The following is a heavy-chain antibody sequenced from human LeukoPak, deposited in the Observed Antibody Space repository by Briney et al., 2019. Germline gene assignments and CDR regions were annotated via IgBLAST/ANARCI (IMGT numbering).Heavy chain of an antibody. D-gene: IGHD1-1*01. V-gene: IGHV3-74*03. CDR1: GCTFSGHW. CDR3: VRDETLWTLDW. CDR2: INERGTDS. J-gene: IGHJ4*02. Sequence: GGSLRLSCTASGCTFSGHWIHWVRQPPGMGLVWVSRINERGTDSMYAESVKGRFTISRDNAKNTVYLQMNSLRAEDTAVYYCVRDETLWTLDWWGQGTLVSVSS.